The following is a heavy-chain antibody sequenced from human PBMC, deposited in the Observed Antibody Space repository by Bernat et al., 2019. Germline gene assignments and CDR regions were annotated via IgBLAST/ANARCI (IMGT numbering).Heavy chain of an antibody. CDR1: GFTFSSYA. D-gene: IGHD1-1*01. J-gene: IGHJ4*02. CDR2: ISHDGTKK. CDR3: ARGQPTHWNFDY. V-gene: IGHV3-30-3*01. Sequence: VQLVESGGGVVQPGRSLRLSCAASGFTFSSYAIHWVRQAPGKGLEWVAIISHDGTKKYYADSVRGRFTISRDNPKNRLYLQMNSLRAEDTALYYCARGQPTHWNFDYWGQGTLVTVSS.